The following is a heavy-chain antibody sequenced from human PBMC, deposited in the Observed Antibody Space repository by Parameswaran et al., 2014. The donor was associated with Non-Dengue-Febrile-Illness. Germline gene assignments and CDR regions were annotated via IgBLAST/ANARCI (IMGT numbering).Heavy chain of an antibody. D-gene: IGHD3-3*01. J-gene: IGHJ6*03. V-gene: IGHV4-34*01. CDR1: GGSFSGYY. CDR2: INHSGST. CDR3: ARGGYDFWSGYYPYYYYMDV. Sequence: SETLSLTCAVYGGSFSGYYWSWIRQPPGKGLEWIGEINHSGSTNYNPSLKSRVTISVDTSKNQFSLKLSSVTAADTAVYYCARGGYDFWSGYYPYYYYMDVWGKGTTVTVSS.